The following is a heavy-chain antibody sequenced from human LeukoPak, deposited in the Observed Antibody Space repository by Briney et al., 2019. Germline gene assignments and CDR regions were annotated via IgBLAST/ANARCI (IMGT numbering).Heavy chain of an antibody. CDR3: AKDRSGYADY. CDR2: IWYDGSNK. CDR1: GFTFSSYG. J-gene: IGHJ4*02. Sequence: PGGSLRLSCAASGFTFSSYGMHWVRQAPGKGLELVAVIWYDGSNKYYADSVKGRFTISRDNSKNTLYLQMNSLRAEDTAVYYCAKDRSGYADYWGQGTLVTVSS. D-gene: IGHD3-3*01. V-gene: IGHV3-33*06.